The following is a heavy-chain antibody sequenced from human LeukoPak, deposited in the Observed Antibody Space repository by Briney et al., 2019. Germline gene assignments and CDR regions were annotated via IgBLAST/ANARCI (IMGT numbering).Heavy chain of an antibody. D-gene: IGHD2-2*02. CDR3: ARGARYSSTSCYRSACWFDP. CDR2: ISAYNGNT. Sequence: ASVKVSCRASGYTFTSYGISWVRQAPGQGLEWMGWISAYNGNTNYAQKLQGRVTMTTDTSTSTAYMELRSLRSDDTAVYYCARGARYSSTSCYRSACWFDPWGQGTLVTVSS. CDR1: GYTFTSYG. J-gene: IGHJ5*02. V-gene: IGHV1-18*01.